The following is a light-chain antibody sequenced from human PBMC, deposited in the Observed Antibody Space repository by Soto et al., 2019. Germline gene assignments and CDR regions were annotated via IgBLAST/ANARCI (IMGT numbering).Light chain of an antibody. CDR1: QSISSY. V-gene: IGKV1-39*01. Sequence: DIQMTQSPSSLSASVGDRVTITCRASQSISSYLNWYQQKPGKAPKLLIYAASSLQSGVPSRFSRSGSATDFTLTISSLQPEDFATYYCQQSYSTPPTFGQGTKVEIK. J-gene: IGKJ1*01. CDR2: AAS. CDR3: QQSYSTPPT.